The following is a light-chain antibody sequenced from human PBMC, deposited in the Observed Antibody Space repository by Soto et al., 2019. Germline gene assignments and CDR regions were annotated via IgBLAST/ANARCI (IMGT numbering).Light chain of an antibody. CDR2: KTS. J-gene: IGKJ1*01. V-gene: IGKV1-5*03. Sequence: DIQITQSPSTLSASVGDRVTITCRASQSISNWLAWHQQKPGKAPKLLIYKTSNLASGVPSRFSGSGSGTEFTLTISSLQPDDFATYYRQQYNSYRAFGQGTKVDI. CDR3: QQYNSYRA. CDR1: QSISNW.